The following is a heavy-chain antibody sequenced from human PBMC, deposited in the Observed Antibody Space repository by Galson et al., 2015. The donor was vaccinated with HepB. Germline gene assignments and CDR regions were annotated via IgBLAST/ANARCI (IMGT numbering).Heavy chain of an antibody. V-gene: IGHV3-33*01. Sequence: SLRLSCAASGFTLSKYGMHWVRQAPGKGLEWVALLWYDGNNKYYADSVKGRFTISRDNSKNTLYLQMDCLRTEDTAVYYCARGGDGVLNYSDYWGPGTLVTVSS. D-gene: IGHD4-17*01. CDR3: ARGGDGVLNYSDY. CDR2: LWYDGNNK. CDR1: GFTLSKYG. J-gene: IGHJ4*02.